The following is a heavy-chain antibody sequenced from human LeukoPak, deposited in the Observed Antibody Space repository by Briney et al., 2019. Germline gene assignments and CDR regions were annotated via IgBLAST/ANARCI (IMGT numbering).Heavy chain of an antibody. Sequence: SVKVSCKASGGTFSSYAISWVRQAPGQGLEWMGGIIPIFGTANYAQKFQGRVTITADESTSTAYMGLSSLRSEDTAVYYCAREECSGGSCYFDYWGQGTLITVSP. CDR1: GGTFSSYA. J-gene: IGHJ4*02. V-gene: IGHV1-69*13. D-gene: IGHD2-15*01. CDR3: AREECSGGSCYFDY. CDR2: IIPIFGTA.